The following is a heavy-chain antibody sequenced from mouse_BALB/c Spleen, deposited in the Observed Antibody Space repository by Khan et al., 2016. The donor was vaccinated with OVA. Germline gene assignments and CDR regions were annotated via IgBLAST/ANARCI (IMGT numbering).Heavy chain of an antibody. J-gene: IGHJ2*01. D-gene: IGHD1-1*01. V-gene: IGHV1-20*02. CDR1: GYSFTGYF. CDR2: INPHIGET. CDR3: ARIYGSYFDY. Sequence: VRLQQSGPELVKPGASVKISCKASGYSFTGYFMNWVMQSHGKSLEWIGRINPHIGETFYNQKFKDKATLTVDKSSSTAHMELRSLASEDSAVYYCARIYGSYFDYWGQGTTLTVSS.